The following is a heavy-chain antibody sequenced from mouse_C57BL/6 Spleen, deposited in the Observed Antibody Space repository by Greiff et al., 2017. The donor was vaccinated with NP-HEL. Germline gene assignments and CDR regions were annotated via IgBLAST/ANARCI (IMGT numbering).Heavy chain of an antibody. CDR3: ARNYDWYFDV. CDR2: IDPSDSYT. CDR1: GYTFTSYW. D-gene: IGHD1-1*02. Sequence: QVQLQQPGAELVKPGASVKLSCKASGYTFTSYWMQWVKQRPGQGLEWIGEIDPSDSYTNYNQKFKGKATLTVDTSSSTAYMQLSSLTSEDSAVYYCARNYDWYFDVWGTVTTVTVSS. V-gene: IGHV1-50*01. J-gene: IGHJ1*03.